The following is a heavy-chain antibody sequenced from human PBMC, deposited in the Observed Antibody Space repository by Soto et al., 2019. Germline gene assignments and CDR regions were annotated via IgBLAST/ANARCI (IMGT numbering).Heavy chain of an antibody. CDR3: ATDSFRSGIAVAGNY. Sequence: EVQLLESGGGLVQPGGSLRLSCAASGFTFGSYAMTWVRQAPGKGLEWVSAISFGGGSTYYADSVKGRFTISRDNSKNTLQLQMTSLRAEDTAIYYCATDSFRSGIAVAGNYWGQGTLVTVSS. J-gene: IGHJ4*02. CDR2: ISFGGGST. V-gene: IGHV3-23*01. CDR1: GFTFGSYA. D-gene: IGHD6-19*01.